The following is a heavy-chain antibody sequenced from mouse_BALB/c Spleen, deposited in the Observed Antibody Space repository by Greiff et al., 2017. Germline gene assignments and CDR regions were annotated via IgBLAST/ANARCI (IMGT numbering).Heavy chain of an antibody. V-gene: IGHV5-6-5*01. CDR3: VYGSSPWFAY. Sequence: EVMLVESGGGLVKPGGSLKLSCADSGFTFSSYAMSWVRQTPEKRLEWVASISSGGSTYYPDSVKGRFTISRDNARNILYLQMSSLRSEDTAMYYCVYGSSPWFAYWGQGTLVTVSA. CDR2: ISSGGST. CDR1: GFTFSSYA. D-gene: IGHD1-1*01. J-gene: IGHJ3*01.